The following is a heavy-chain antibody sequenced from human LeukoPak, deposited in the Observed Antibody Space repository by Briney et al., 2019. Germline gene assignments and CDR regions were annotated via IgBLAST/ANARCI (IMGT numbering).Heavy chain of an antibody. J-gene: IGHJ6*03. CDR2: ISYNGRSI. CDR3: AKGGGGRLIYYYYMDV. CDR1: GFIFSTYE. D-gene: IGHD3-16*01. Sequence: GGSLSLSCAASGFIFSTYEMNWVRQAPAKGREWLSYISYNGRSIYYADSVKGRFTISRDNAKNSLYLQMNSLRAEDMALYYCAKGGGGRLIYYYYMDVWGKGTTVTVSS. V-gene: IGHV3-48*03.